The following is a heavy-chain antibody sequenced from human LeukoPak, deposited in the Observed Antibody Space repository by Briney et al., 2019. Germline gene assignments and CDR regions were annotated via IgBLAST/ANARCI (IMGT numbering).Heavy chain of an antibody. CDR2: ISAYNGNT. J-gene: IGHJ4*02. Sequence: ASVKVSHKASGYTFTSYGLSWVRQAPGQGLEGMAWISAYNGNTNYPQMLQGRITMTTDTSTSTAYMELRSLRSDDTAVYYCANRGYDFWSGYYALDYWGQGALVTVSS. D-gene: IGHD3-3*01. CDR3: ANRGYDFWSGYYALDY. CDR1: GYTFTSYG. V-gene: IGHV1-18*01.